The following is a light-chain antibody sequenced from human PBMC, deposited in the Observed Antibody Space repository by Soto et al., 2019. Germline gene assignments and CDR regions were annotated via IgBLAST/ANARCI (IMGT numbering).Light chain of an antibody. CDR3: QQYGSSPWT. V-gene: IGKV3-20*01. CDR1: QTIRSNY. Sequence: ETVLTQSPATLSLSPGERATLSCRASQTIRSNYLAWYRQTPGQAPRLLIYGASNRATGIADRFSGSGSGTDFTLIISRLEPEDFALYFCQQYGSSPWTFGQGTMLEIK. J-gene: IGKJ1*01. CDR2: GAS.